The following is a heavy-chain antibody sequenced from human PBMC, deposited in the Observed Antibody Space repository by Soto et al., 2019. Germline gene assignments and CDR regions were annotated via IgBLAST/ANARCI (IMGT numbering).Heavy chain of an antibody. CDR2: INTNTGNP. J-gene: IGHJ5*02. CDR3: ARGGGGTIFGVVIIQENWFDP. CDR1: GYTFTSYA. V-gene: IGHV7-4-1*01. Sequence: ASVKVSCKASGYTFTSYAMNWVRQAPGQGLEWMGWINTNTGNPTYAQGFTGRFVFSLDTSVSTAYLQICSLKAEDTAVYYCARGGGGTIFGVVIIQENWFDPWGQGTLVTVSS. D-gene: IGHD3-3*01.